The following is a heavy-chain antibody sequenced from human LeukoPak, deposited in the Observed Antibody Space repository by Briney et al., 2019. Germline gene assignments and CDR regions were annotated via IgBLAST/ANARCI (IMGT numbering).Heavy chain of an antibody. V-gene: IGHV3-21*01. CDR2: ISSSSSYI. D-gene: IGHD5-18*01. CDR1: GFTFSSYS. Sequence: PGGSLRLSCAASGFTFSSYSMNWVRQAPGKGLEWVSSISSSSSYIYYADSVKGQFTISRDNAKNSLYLQMNSLRAEDTAVYYCARAGYSYPYYFDYWGQGTLVTVSS. J-gene: IGHJ4*02. CDR3: ARAGYSYPYYFDY.